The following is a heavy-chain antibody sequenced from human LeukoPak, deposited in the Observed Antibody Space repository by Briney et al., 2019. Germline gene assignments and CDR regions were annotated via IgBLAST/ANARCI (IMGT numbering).Heavy chain of an antibody. CDR1: GFTFSSYW. D-gene: IGHD7-27*01. CDR3: ARDDKLGIFDY. CDR2: VNSDGSST. J-gene: IGHJ4*02. V-gene: IGHV3-74*01. Sequence: GGSLRLSCAASGFTFSSYWMHWVRQAPGKGLVWVSRVNSDGSSTSYADSVRGRFTISKDNSKNTLYLQMNSLRAEDTAVYYCARDDKLGIFDYWGQGTLVTVSS.